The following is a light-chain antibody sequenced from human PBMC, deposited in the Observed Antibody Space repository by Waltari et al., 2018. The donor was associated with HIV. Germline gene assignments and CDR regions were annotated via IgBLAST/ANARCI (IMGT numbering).Light chain of an antibody. V-gene: IGLV1-44*01. CDR2: GNY. Sequence: QSVVTQPPSVSGTPGQTVTISCSGRTPNIGHKTVNWYQHLPGTAPKRLIYGNYQRPSGVPDRFSASKSGTSASLAISGLQSEDEADYYCASWDASLNGWVFGGGTKLTVL. CDR3: ASWDASLNGWV. J-gene: IGLJ3*02. CDR1: TPNIGHKT.